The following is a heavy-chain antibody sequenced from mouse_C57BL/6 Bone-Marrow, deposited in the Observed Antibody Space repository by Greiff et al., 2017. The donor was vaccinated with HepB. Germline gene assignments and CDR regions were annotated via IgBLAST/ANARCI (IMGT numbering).Heavy chain of an antibody. J-gene: IGHJ4*01. Sequence: EVQLQQSVAELVRPGASVKLSCTASGFNIKNTYMHWVKQRPEQGLEWIGRIDPANGNTKYAPKFQGKATITADTSSNTAYLQLSSLTSEDTATYYCAQNYYGSSPYYAMDYWGQGTSVTVSS. D-gene: IGHD1-1*01. CDR1: GFNIKNTY. CDR3: AQNYYGSSPYYAMDY. V-gene: IGHV14-3*01. CDR2: IDPANGNT.